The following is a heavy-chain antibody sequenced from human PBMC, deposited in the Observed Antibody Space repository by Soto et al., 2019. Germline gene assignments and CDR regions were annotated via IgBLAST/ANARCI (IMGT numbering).Heavy chain of an antibody. CDR2: FYHSGST. CDR3: ARYKYSSAA. Sequence: QVQLQESGPGLVKPSQTLSLTCTVSGVSISSGGYSWTWIRQFPGKGLVWIGYFYHSGSTQYNPSVRSRVTMSVDTSKNQFSLNMTSVTAADTAMYFCARYKYSSAAWGQGTLVIVSS. V-gene: IGHV4-31*03. D-gene: IGHD6-25*01. J-gene: IGHJ5*02. CDR1: GVSISSGGYS.